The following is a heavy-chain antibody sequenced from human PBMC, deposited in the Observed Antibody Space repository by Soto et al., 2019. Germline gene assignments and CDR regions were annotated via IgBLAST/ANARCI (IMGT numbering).Heavy chain of an antibody. CDR3: ARKQQLTYYGMDG. J-gene: IGHJ6*02. V-gene: IGHV1-69*13. Sequence: ASVKVSCKASGGTFSSYAISWVRQAPGQGLEWMGGIIPIFGTANYAQKFQGRVTITADESTSTAYMELRSLRSDDTAVYYCARKQQLTYYGMDGWGQGTTVTVSS. CDR2: IIPIFGTA. CDR1: GGTFSSYA. D-gene: IGHD6-13*01.